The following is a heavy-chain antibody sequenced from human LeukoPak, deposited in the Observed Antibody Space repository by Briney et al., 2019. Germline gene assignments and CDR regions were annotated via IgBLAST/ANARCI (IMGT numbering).Heavy chain of an antibody. J-gene: IGHJ6*02. CDR3: ARDRVAAXGTNGMDV. Sequence: SETLSLTCTVSGGSISSGGYYWSWIRQHPGKGLEWIGYIYYSGSTYYNPSLKSRVTISVDTSKNQFSLKLSSVTAADTAVYYCARDRVAAXGTNGMDVWGQGTTVTVSS. V-gene: IGHV4-31*03. CDR1: GGSISSGGYY. D-gene: IGHD6-13*01. CDR2: IYYSGST.